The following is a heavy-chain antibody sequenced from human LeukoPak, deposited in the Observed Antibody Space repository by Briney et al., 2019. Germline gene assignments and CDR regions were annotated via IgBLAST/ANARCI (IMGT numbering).Heavy chain of an antibody. V-gene: IGHV3-23*01. CDR2: ISGSGGST. CDR1: GFTFSSYW. CDR3: AKGPSFGDSYFDY. Sequence: GGSLRLSCAASGFTFSSYWMSWVRQAPGKGLECVSAISGSGGSTYFADSVKGRCTVSRDNSRNTVYLQVNSLTGEDTAVYYCAKGPSFGDSYFDYWGQGTLVTVSS. D-gene: IGHD3-10*01. J-gene: IGHJ4*02.